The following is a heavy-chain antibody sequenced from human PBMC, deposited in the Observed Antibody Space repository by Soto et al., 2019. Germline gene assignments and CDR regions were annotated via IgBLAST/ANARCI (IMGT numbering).Heavy chain of an antibody. CDR3: AKLGYYDILTGYSDY. Sequence: PGGSLRLSCAASGFTFSSYAMSWVRQAPGKGLEWVSAISGSGGSTYYADSVKGRFTISRDNSKNTLYLQMNSLRAEDTAVYYCAKLGYYDILTGYSDYWGQGTLVTVSS. J-gene: IGHJ4*02. D-gene: IGHD3-9*01. CDR2: ISGSGGST. V-gene: IGHV3-23*01. CDR1: GFTFSSYA.